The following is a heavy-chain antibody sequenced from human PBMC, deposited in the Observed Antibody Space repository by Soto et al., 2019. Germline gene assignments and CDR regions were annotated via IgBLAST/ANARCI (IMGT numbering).Heavy chain of an antibody. CDR2: IIPIFGRT. D-gene: IGHD2-2*01. J-gene: IGHJ5*02. V-gene: IGHV1-69*01. Sequence: QVQLVQSGAEVKKPGSSVNVSCKASGGTFSSFAFSWVRQAPGQGLEWMGDIIPIFGRTHYAQKFQGRATISADESTFTAYMELSSLTSDDTAVYYCARGDTHQLLRGWFDPWGQGTLVIVSS. CDR1: GGTFSSFA. CDR3: ARGDTHQLLRGWFDP.